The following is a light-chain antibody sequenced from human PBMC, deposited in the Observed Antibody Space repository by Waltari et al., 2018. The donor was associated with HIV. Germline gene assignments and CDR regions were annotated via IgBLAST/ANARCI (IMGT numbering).Light chain of an antibody. CDR3: QQYNGSWT. CDR1: QNIRNK. J-gene: IGKJ1*01. V-gene: IGKV3D-15*03. CDR2: ATS. Sequence: EIVMTQSPVTLSVSPGERATLCCRASQNIRNKIVWYQRRRGHSPRLVIFATSVRATGIPNRFSGSGAGKDFALTITTLQPEDYGMYYCQQYNGSWTFGRGTRVE.